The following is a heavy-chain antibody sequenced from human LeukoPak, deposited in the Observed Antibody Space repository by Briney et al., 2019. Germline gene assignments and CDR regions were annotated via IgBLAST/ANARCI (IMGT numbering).Heavy chain of an antibody. CDR2: IYHSGST. D-gene: IGHD3-22*01. CDR3: ARGGTYYYDSSGQDY. J-gene: IGHJ4*02. V-gene: IGHV4-39*07. Sequence: SETLSLTCTVSGGSISSSSYYWGWIRQPPGKGLEWIGSIYHSGSTSYNPSLKSRVTISVDTSKNQFSLKLTSVTAADTAVYYCARGGTYYYDSSGQDYWGQGTLVTVSS. CDR1: GGSISSSSYY.